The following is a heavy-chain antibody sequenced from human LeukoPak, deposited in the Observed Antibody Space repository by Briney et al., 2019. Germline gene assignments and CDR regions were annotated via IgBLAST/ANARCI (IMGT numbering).Heavy chain of an antibody. V-gene: IGHV1-2*02. CDR2: INPNSGGT. CDR3: ARSSRGIAAARFDP. CDR1: GYTFTGYY. J-gene: IGHJ5*02. D-gene: IGHD6-13*01. Sequence: ASVKVSCKASGYTFTGYYMHWVRQAPGQGLEWMGWINPNSGGTNYAQKFQGRVTMTRDTSISTAYMELSRLRSDDTAVYYCARSSRGIAAARFDPWGQGTLVTASS.